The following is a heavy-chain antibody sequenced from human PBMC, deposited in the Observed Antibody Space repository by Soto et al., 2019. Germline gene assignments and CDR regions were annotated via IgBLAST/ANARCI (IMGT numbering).Heavy chain of an antibody. D-gene: IGHD3-3*01. CDR3: ARDGSITIFGVVTSVGMDV. J-gene: IGHJ6*02. CDR2: IKQDGSEK. Sequence: PGWSLRLSCAASGFTFSSYWMSWVRQAPGKGLEWVANIKQDGSEKYYVDSVKGRFTISRDNAKNSLYLQMNSLRAEDTAVYYCARDGSITIFGVVTSVGMDVWGQGTTVSVS. V-gene: IGHV3-7*03. CDR1: GFTFSSYW.